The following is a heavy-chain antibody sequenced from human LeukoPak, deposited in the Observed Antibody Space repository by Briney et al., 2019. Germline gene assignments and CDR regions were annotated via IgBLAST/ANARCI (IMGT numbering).Heavy chain of an antibody. D-gene: IGHD1-1*01. CDR2: IRYDGSNK. CDR1: GFTFRNYG. J-gene: IGHJ4*02. Sequence: GRSLRLSCATSGFTFRNYGMHWVRQAPGKGLEWVAIIRYDGSNKYYADSVKGRFTISRDNSRNTLYLQMNSLRVEDTAVYYCARVVGSEGNWYVDYWGQGTLVTVSS. V-gene: IGHV3-33*01. CDR3: ARVVGSEGNWYVDY.